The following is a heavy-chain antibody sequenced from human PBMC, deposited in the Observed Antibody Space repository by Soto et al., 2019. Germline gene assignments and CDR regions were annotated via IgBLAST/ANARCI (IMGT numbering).Heavy chain of an antibody. CDR1: GFTFSSYG. CDR3: ARVFGNDYCYGMDV. CDR2: IWYDGSNK. D-gene: IGHD3-3*01. J-gene: IGHJ6*02. V-gene: IGHV3-33*01. Sequence: QVQLVESGGGVVQPGRSLRLSCAASGFTFSSYGMHWVRQAPGKGLEWVAVIWYDGSNKYYADSVKGRFTISRDNSKNTLYLQMKSLRAEDTAVYYCARVFGNDYCYGMDVWGQGTTVTVSS.